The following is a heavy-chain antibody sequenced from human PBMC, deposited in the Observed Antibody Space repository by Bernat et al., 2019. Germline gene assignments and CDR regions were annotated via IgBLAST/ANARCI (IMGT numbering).Heavy chain of an antibody. V-gene: IGHV3-66*01. Sequence: EVQLVESGGGLVKPGGSLRLSCAASGFTVSSNYMSWVRQAPGKGLEWVSVIYSGGSTYYADSVKGRFTISRDNSKNTLYLQMNSLRAEDTAVYYCARDTHDSSGYYAPGASWGQGTLVTVSS. D-gene: IGHD3-22*01. CDR2: IYSGGST. CDR3: ARDTHDSSGYYAPGAS. CDR1: GFTVSSNY. J-gene: IGHJ5*02.